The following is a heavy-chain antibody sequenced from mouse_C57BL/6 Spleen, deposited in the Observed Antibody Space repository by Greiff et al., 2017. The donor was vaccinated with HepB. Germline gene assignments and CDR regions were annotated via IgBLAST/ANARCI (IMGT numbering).Heavy chain of an antibody. J-gene: IGHJ3*01. V-gene: IGHV1-80*01. D-gene: IGHD2-4*01. Sequence: VQLQQSGAELVKPGASVKISCKASGYAFSSYWMNWVKQRPGKGLEWIGQIYPGDGDTNYNGKFKGKATLTADKSSSTAYMQLSSLTSEDSAVYVCASGNGDFSNYDGFAYWGQGTLVTVSA. CDR2: IYPGDGDT. CDR3: ASGNGDFSNYDGFAY. CDR1: GYAFSSYW.